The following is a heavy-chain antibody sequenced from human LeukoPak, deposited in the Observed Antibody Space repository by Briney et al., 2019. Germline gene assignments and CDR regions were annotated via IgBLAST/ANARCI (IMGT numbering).Heavy chain of an antibody. J-gene: IGHJ4*02. CDR2: ISSTSSNT. CDR1: GFTFSSYS. CDR3: ARRVARYYVDY. Sequence: PGGSLRLSCAASGFTFSSYSMNWVRQAPGKGLEWVSSISSTSSNTNYADSVKGRFTISRDNAKNSLYLQMNSLSAEDTAVYYCARRVARYYVDYWGQGTLVTVSS. V-gene: IGHV3-21*01.